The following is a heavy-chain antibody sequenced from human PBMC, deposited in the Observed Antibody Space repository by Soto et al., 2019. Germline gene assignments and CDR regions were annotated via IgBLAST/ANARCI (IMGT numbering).Heavy chain of an antibody. Sequence: EVQLLESGGGLVQPGGSLRLSCVASGFTFSSYAMRWVRQAPGKGLEWVSAISGSGGSTYYADSVKGRFTISRDNSTNTLYLQMNSLRGEGTAVYYCARRGSGSYYDYWGQGTLVTVSS. CDR1: GFTFSSYA. CDR3: ARRGSGSYYDY. V-gene: IGHV3-23*01. J-gene: IGHJ4*02. D-gene: IGHD1-26*01. CDR2: ISGSGGST.